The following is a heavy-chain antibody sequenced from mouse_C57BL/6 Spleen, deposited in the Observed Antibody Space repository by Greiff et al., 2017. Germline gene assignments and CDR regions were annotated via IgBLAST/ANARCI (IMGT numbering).Heavy chain of an antibody. CDR3: ACDSSFSWYFDV. V-gene: IGHV14-2*01. CDR1: GFNIKDSY. CDR2: IDPADGVT. J-gene: IGHJ1*03. Sequence: VQLQQSGAELVKPGASVQLSCTASGFNIKDSYMHWVKQRTEQGLEWIGRIDPADGVTKYAPKFQGKATITADTSSNTAYLQLSSLTSEDAAVXYGACDSSFSWYFDVWGTGTTVTVSS. D-gene: IGHD1-1*01.